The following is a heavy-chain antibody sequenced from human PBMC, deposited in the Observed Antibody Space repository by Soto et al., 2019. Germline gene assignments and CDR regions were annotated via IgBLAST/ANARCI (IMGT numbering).Heavy chain of an antibody. D-gene: IGHD3-10*01. V-gene: IGHV4-34*01. CDR3: ARGRVLLLGFGGNNKFDY. J-gene: IGHJ4*02. CDR1: GGSFSGYY. Sequence: QVQLQQWGAGLLKPSETLSLSCAVYGGSFSGYYWSWIRQPPGKGLEWIGEINHSGSTNYNPSLNRRVTVTVDTSKNQFSRKLSSVTAADTAVYYLARGRVLLLGFGGNNKFDYWGQGTLVTVSS. CDR2: INHSGST.